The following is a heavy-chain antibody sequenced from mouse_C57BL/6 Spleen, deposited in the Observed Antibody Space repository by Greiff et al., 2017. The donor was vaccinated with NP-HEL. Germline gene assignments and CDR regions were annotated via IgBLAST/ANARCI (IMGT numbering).Heavy chain of an antibody. CDR1: GYTFTSYW. D-gene: IGHD2-4*01. CDR2: IDPSDSYT. V-gene: IGHV1-69*01. Sequence: VQLQQSGAELVMPGASVKLSCKASGYTFTSYWMHWVKQRPGQGLEWIGEIDPSDSYTNYNQKFKGKSTLTVDKSSSTAYMQLSSLTSEDSAVYYCASGDYDYEGFAYWGQGTLVTVSA. J-gene: IGHJ3*01. CDR3: ASGDYDYEGFAY.